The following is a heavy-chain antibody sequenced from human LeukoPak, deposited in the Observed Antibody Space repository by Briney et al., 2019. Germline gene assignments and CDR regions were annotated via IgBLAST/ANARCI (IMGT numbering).Heavy chain of an antibody. Sequence: SETLSLTCTVSGGSISSSSYYWGWIRQPPGKGLGWIGSIYYSGSTYYNPSLKSRVTISVDTSKNQFSLKLSSVTAADTAVYYCAREVRDYYDILTGPDYYYYMDVWGKGTTVTVSS. J-gene: IGHJ6*03. V-gene: IGHV4-39*07. D-gene: IGHD3-9*01. CDR2: IYYSGST. CDR1: GGSISSSSYY. CDR3: AREVRDYYDILTGPDYYYYMDV.